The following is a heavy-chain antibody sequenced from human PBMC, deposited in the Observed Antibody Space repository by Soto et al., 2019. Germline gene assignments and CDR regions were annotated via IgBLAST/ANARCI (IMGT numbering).Heavy chain of an antibody. J-gene: IGHJ4*02. CDR2: ISGSGDST. Sequence: EVQLLESGGGLVQPGGSLRLSFAGPGFTFSSFAMTGVRQAPGKGLEWVSSISGSGDSTYYEDSVKGRFTISRDNSKNTLYLQMNSLRAEDTAVSYCAKGSLTPGYWGQGTLVTVSS. CDR1: GFTFSSFA. V-gene: IGHV3-23*01. CDR3: AKGSLTPGY.